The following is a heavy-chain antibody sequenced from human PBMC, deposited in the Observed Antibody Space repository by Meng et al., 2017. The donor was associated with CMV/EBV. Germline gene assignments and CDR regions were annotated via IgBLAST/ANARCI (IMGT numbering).Heavy chain of an antibody. CDR1: GGSISSGYYY. D-gene: IGHD6-6*01. J-gene: IGHJ5*02. CDR2: IYYSGST. CDR3: AHSPSLQLVRHWFDP. Sequence: QLEESGPGLIKPSQSLLLTCTVSGGSISSGYYYWSWIRQPPGKGLEWIGYIYYSGSTYYNPSLKSRVTISVDTSKNQFSLKLSSVTAADTAVYYCAHSPSLQLVRHWFDPWGQGTLVTVSS. V-gene: IGHV4-30-4*08.